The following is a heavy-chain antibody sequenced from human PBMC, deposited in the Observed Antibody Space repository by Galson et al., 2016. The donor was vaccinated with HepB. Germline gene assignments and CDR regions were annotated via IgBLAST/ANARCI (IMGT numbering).Heavy chain of an antibody. CDR1: GFTFSNSW. CDR2: INQDESVQ. CDR3: ARSRGNDY. V-gene: IGHV3-7*01. J-gene: IGHJ4*02. Sequence: SLRLSCAASGFTFSNSWMTWVRQAPGKGLEWVANINQDESVQRYADSVRGRFTVSRDNAQNSLFLQMDSLRAEDTAVYYCARSRGNDYWGQGTLVTVSS.